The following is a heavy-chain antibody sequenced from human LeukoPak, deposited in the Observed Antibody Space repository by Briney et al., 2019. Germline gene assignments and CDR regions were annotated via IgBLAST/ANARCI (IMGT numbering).Heavy chain of an antibody. Sequence: SETLSLTCSVSGASISRYYWSWIRQPPGKGLEWIGYFHHSGNTNYSPSLSSRITMSVDTSKNQFSLRLNSVTAADTAIYYCARRAAALDSWGQGTLVTVSS. CDR2: FHHSGNT. CDR1: GASISRYY. J-gene: IGHJ4*02. V-gene: IGHV4-59*12. D-gene: IGHD6-13*01. CDR3: ARRAAALDS.